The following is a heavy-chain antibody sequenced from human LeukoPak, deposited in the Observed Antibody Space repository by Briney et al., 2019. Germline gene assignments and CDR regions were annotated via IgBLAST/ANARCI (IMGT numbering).Heavy chain of an antibody. CDR1: GFTLDTFS. J-gene: IGHJ1*01. V-gene: IGHV3-48*04. CDR2: ISRSGTIT. CDR3: VRRGLIETEYLER. D-gene: IGHD3-10*01. Sequence: PGGSLRLSCAASGFTLDTFSMNWVRQAPGKGPEWVSYISRSGTITYYADSVKGRFTISRDNAKNSLYLQMNGLRADDTAVYYCVRRGLIETEYLERWGQGTLVIVSS.